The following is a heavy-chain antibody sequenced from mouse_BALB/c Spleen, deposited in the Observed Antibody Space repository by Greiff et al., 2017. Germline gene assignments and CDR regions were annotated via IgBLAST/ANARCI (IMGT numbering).Heavy chain of an antibody. Sequence: QVQLQQSGAELVRPGTSVKVSCKASGYAFTNYLIEWVKQRPGQGLEWIGVINPGSGGTNYNEKFKGKATLTADKSSSTAYMQLSSLTSDDSAVYFCARGGLRWYFDVWGAGTTVTVSS. V-gene: IGHV1-54*01. D-gene: IGHD2-2*01. CDR2: INPGSGGT. J-gene: IGHJ1*01. CDR1: GYAFTNYL. CDR3: ARGGLRWYFDV.